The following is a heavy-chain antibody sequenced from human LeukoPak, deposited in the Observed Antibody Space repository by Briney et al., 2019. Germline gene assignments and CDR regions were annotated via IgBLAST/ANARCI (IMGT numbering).Heavy chain of an antibody. V-gene: IGHV1-46*01. D-gene: IGHD6-13*01. CDR3: ARASPTTAQHQNHYYYYYGMDV. CDR2: INPSGGST. J-gene: IGHJ6*02. CDR1: GYTFTSYY. Sequence: ASVKVSCTASGYTFTSYYMHWVRQAPGQGLEWMGIINPSGGSTSYAQKFQGRVTMTRDTSTSTVYMELSSLRSEDTAVYYCARASPTTAQHQNHYYYYYGMDVWGQGTTVTVSS.